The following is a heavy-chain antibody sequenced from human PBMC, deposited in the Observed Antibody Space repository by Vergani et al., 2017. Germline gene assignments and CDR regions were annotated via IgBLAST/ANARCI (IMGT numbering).Heavy chain of an antibody. CDR1: GFTFSSYT. V-gene: IGHV3-30-3*01. Sequence: VQLVESGGGVVQPGRSLRLSCAASGFTFSSYTMHWVRQAPGKGLEWVAVISHDGTNKYYADSVKGRFTISRDNSKNTLYLQMNSLRAEDTAVYYCARDGYTGYIDYWGRGSLVTVSS. CDR3: ARDGYTGYIDY. CDR2: ISHDGTNK. D-gene: IGHD2-2*02. J-gene: IGHJ4*02.